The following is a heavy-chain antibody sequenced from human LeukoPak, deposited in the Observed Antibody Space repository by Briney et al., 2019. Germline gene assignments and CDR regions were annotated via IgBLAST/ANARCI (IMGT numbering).Heavy chain of an antibody. CDR2: INHSGST. J-gene: IGHJ5*02. D-gene: IGHD4-17*01. CDR1: GGSFSGYY. CDR3: FRDFGDFRTDL. V-gene: IGHV4-34*01. Sequence: SETLSLTCAVYGGSFSGYYWSWIRQPPGKGLEWIGEINHSGSTNYNPSLKSRVTISVDTSKNQFSLKLSSVTAADTAVYYCFRDFGDFRTDLWGQGTLVTVSS.